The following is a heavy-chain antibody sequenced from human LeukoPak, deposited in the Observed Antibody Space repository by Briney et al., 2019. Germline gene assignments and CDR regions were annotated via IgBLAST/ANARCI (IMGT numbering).Heavy chain of an antibody. D-gene: IGHD5-12*01. J-gene: IGHJ6*02. V-gene: IGHV1-2*02. Sequence: GASVKVSCKASGYTFTGYYMHWVRQAPGQGLEWMGWINPNSGGTNYAQKFQGRVTMTRDTSISTAYMELSRLRSDGTAVYYCARRLRFDYYYGMDAWGQGTTVTVSS. CDR1: GYTFTGYY. CDR3: ARRLRFDYYYGMDA. CDR2: INPNSGGT.